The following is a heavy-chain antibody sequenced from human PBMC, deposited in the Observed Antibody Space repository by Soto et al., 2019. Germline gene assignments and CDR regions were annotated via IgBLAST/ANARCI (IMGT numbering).Heavy chain of an antibody. J-gene: IGHJ3*02. CDR2: INPNSGGT. Sequence: ASVKVSCKASGYSFTDHYLHWVRQAPGQGPEWMGWINPNSGGTSYAQNFQGRVTMTRDTSISTAYMELSSLRYDDTAVYYCARDIAVVDAFDIWGQGTMVTVSS. V-gene: IGHV1-2*02. CDR3: ARDIAVVDAFDI. CDR1: GYSFTDHY. D-gene: IGHD6-19*01.